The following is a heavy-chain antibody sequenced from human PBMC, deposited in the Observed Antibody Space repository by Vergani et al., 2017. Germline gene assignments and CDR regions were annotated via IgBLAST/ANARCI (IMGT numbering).Heavy chain of an antibody. D-gene: IGHD3-3*01. CDR3: VREETFYDSVSDYLAGYFDH. Sequence: EVQMVESGGGLVKPGGPLRLSCVASGFTFSHYSMNWVRQAPGKGLEWVSSISGNNDDVYYADSVKGRFTISRDNAKNSLYLDMSSLRAEDTAVYYCVREETFYDSVSDYLAGYFDHWGQGALVTVSS. J-gene: IGHJ4*02. CDR2: ISGNNDDV. V-gene: IGHV3-21*01. CDR1: GFTFSHYS.